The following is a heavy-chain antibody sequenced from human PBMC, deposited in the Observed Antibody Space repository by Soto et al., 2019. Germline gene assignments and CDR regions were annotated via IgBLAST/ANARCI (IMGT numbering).Heavy chain of an antibody. D-gene: IGHD3-10*01. V-gene: IGHV3-74*01. CDR2: IDKVGTDS. Sequence: EVQLVESGGGLVQPGGSLRLSCAASEFTFSGRSVHWVRQAPGKGLVWVSGIDKVGTDSTYADYVKGRFTSSRDNAKNTVYLKMNSLRVEDTAVYYCARGWFGPDVWGKGTTVTVSS. CDR1: EFTFSGRS. CDR3: ARGWFGPDV. J-gene: IGHJ6*03.